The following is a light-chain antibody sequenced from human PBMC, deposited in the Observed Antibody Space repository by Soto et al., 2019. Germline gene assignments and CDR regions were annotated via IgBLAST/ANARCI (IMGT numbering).Light chain of an antibody. CDR1: QSISSY. V-gene: IGKV1-39*01. Sequence: DIELTQSPASLSASVGDRATISCRASQSISSYLNWYQQKPGKAPKLLIYAASSLHSGVPSRFSGSGSGTDFTLTISSLQPEDFATYYCQQRYSTPLTFGQGTKVEIK. J-gene: IGKJ4*01. CDR3: QQRYSTPLT. CDR2: AAS.